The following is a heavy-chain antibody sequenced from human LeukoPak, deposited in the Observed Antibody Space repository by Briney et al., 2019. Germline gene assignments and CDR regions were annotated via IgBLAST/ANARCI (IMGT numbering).Heavy chain of an antibody. CDR2: IYYSGST. Sequence: SQTLSLTCTVSGGSISSGGYYRSWIRQHPGKGLEWIGYIYYSGSTYYNPSLKSRVTISVDTSKNQFSLKLSSVTAADTAVYYCARGRSPFIVVVPFDPWGQGTLVTVSS. CDR3: ARGRSPFIVVVPFDP. D-gene: IGHD2-2*01. V-gene: IGHV4-31*03. CDR1: GGSISSGGYY. J-gene: IGHJ5*02.